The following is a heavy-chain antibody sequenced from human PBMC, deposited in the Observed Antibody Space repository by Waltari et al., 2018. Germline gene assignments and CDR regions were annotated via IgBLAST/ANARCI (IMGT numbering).Heavy chain of an antibody. D-gene: IGHD3-10*01. V-gene: IGHV1-46*02. CDR1: GYTFKSYY. J-gene: IGHJ4*02. CDR3: ARLAVVAGDLRFDY. CDR2: INPSGGSP. Sequence: QVQLVQSGADVKKPGASVKVSCKASGYTFKSYYMHWMRQAPGQGLEWMGVINPSGGSPNYAQKFQGIVTMTKETSTNTIYMELGSLRSDDTAIYYCARLAVVAGDLRFDYWGQGTQVTVSS.